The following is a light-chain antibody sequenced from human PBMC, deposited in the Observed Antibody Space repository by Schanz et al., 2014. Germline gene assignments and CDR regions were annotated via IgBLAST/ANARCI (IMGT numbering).Light chain of an antibody. CDR2: GAS. CDR1: QSVSSN. V-gene: IGKV3-15*01. J-gene: IGKJ2*01. CDR3: QQYGRSPRT. Sequence: EVVMTQSPATLSVSPGERATLSCRASQSVSSNLAWYQQKPGQAPRLLIYGASTRATGIPARFSGSGSGTDFTLTISSLQSEDFAVYYCQQYGRSPRTFGQGTKLEIK.